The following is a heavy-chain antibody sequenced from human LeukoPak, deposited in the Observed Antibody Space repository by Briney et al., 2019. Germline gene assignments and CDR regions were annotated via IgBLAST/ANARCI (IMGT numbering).Heavy chain of an antibody. CDR1: GFTFSSHW. Sequence: GGSLRLSCAASGFTFSSHWMHWVRQAPGKGLVWVSRINGDGSNTTYADSVKGRFTISRDNAKNTLYLQMNSLRAEDTAVYYCAREHDIAENGMDVWGQGTTVTVSS. V-gene: IGHV3-74*03. CDR3: AREHDIAENGMDV. J-gene: IGHJ6*02. CDR2: INGDGSNT. D-gene: IGHD3-9*01.